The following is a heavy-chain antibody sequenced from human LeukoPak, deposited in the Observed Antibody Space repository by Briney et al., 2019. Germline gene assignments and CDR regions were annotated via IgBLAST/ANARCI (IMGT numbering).Heavy chain of an antibody. J-gene: IGHJ3*01. Sequence: PSETLSLTCTVSGGSISSSSYYWGWIRQPPGKGLEWIGSIYYSGSTYYNPSLKSRVTISVDRSKNQFSLKLISVTAADTAVYYCARATGIAAAGIVDAFDVWGQGTMVTVSS. D-gene: IGHD6-25*01. CDR2: IYYSGST. CDR1: GGSISSSSYY. CDR3: ARATGIAAAGIVDAFDV. V-gene: IGHV4-39*07.